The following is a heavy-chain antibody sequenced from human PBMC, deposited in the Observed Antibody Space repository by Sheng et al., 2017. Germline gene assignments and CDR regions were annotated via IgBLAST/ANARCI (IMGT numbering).Heavy chain of an antibody. J-gene: IGHJ6*02. CDR3: TRDPFTDYYYDGMDV. CDR1: GFTVTSHY. V-gene: IGHV3-53*01. Sequence: DVQPVESGGGLVQPGTSLTLSCAASGFTVTSHYMSWVRQAPGKGLEWVSGIYSGGNTYYADSVRGRFTVSRDISKSTLYLQMNNLRADDTAVYYCTRDPFTDYYYDGMDVWGQGTTVTVSS. CDR2: IYSGGNT.